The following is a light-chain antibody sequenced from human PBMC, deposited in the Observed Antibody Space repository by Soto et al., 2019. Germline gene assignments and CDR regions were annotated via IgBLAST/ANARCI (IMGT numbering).Light chain of an antibody. J-gene: IGLJ1*01. V-gene: IGLV2-14*01. CDR2: EVS. CDR1: SSDVGGYNY. CDR3: SSYTSSSLYYV. Sequence: QSALTQPASVSGSPGQSITISCTGTSSDVGGYNYVSWYQQYPDRAPKVMIYEVSNRPSGVSNRFSGSKSGNTASLTISGLLAEDEADYYCSSYTSSSLYYVFGTGTKLTVL.